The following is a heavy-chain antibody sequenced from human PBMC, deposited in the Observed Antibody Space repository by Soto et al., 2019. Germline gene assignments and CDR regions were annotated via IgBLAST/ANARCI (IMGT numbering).Heavy chain of an antibody. CDR1: GGSISSGGYY. V-gene: IGHV4-31*03. CDR2: IYYSGST. CDR3: ARRAGITIFGVVPALDV. J-gene: IGHJ6*04. Sequence: SETLSLTCTVSGGSISSGGYYWSWIRQHPGKGLEWIGYIYYSGSTYYNPSLKSRVTISVDTSKNQFSLKLSSVTAADTAVYYCARRAGITIFGVVPALDVWGKGTTVTVSS. D-gene: IGHD3-3*01.